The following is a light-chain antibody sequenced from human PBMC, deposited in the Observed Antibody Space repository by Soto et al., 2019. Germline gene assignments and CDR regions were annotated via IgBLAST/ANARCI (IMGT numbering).Light chain of an antibody. CDR1: SSDVGGYNY. V-gene: IGLV2-14*01. CDR2: EVS. Sequence: QYVLTQPASVSGSPGQSITISCTGTSSDVGGYNYVSWYQQHPGKAPKLMIYEVSNRPSGVSNRFSGSKSGNTASLTISGLQAEDEADYYCSSYTSSSTPSWVFGGGTKLTVL. CDR3: SSYTSSSTPSWV. J-gene: IGLJ3*02.